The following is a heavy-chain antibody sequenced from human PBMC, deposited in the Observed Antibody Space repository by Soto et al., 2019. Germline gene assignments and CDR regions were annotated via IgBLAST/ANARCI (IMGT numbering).Heavy chain of an antibody. CDR3: AKALVDYNNYGFFEN. Sequence: QVQLVESGGGVVQPGRSLRLSCAASGFTFSDYGMHWVRQAPGKGLEWVAVISYDGGNEYYADSVKGRFTISRDNSKNTLYLQMNSLRHEDTALYYCAKALVDYNNYGFFENWGQGTLVTVSS. CDR2: ISYDGGNE. CDR1: GFTFSDYG. J-gene: IGHJ4*02. V-gene: IGHV3-30*18. D-gene: IGHD4-4*01.